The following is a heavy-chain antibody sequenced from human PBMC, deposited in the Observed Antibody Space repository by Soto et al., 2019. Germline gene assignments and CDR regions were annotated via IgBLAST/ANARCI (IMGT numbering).Heavy chain of an antibody. CDR3: ARLKLSQFMEWSGSIRRGEYYFDS. D-gene: IGHD3-3*01. V-gene: IGHV4-59*08. J-gene: IGHJ4*01. CDR1: DGSISNNQ. CDR2: MYYSGRP. Sequence: SETLSLTCSVSDGSISNNQWGWIRRPPGKGLEWLGYMYYSGRPTYSRSLKSRVAMSVDLSTNQFSLSLSSVTAADTAVYYCARLKLSQFMEWSGSIRRGEYYFDSWGQGTLVTVS.